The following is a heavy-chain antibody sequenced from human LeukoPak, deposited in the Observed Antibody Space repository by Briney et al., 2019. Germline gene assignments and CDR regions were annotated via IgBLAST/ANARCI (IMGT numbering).Heavy chain of an antibody. Sequence: GGSLRLSCAASGFTFSSYEMNWVRQAPGKGLEWVSYISSSGSTIYYADSVKGRFTISRDNAKNSLYLQMNSLRAEDTAVYYCARSYYYDSSSYSLLYMDVWGKGTTVTVSS. V-gene: IGHV3-48*03. D-gene: IGHD3-22*01. J-gene: IGHJ6*03. CDR3: ARSYYYDSSSYSLLYMDV. CDR2: ISSSGSTI. CDR1: GFTFSSYE.